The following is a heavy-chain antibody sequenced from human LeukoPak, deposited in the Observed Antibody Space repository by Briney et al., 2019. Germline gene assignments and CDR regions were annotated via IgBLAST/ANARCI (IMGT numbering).Heavy chain of an antibody. CDR3: ARDFRSCTGSSCYTACRAY. J-gene: IGHJ4*02. CDR1: GYTFTNYA. V-gene: IGHV1-18*01. Sequence: ASVKVSCKASGYTFTNYAISWVRQAPGQGLEWMGWITTYNDDTNYGQNFQGRVTMTTDTSTGTAFMELKSLRADDTAVYYCARDFRSCTGSSCYTACRAYWGQGTLVTVSS. CDR2: ITTYNDDT. D-gene: IGHD2-2*02.